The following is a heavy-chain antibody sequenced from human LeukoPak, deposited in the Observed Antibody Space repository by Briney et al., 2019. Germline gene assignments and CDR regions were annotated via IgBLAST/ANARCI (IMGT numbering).Heavy chain of an antibody. CDR3: ARAREAQWLVDY. Sequence: GGSLRLSCAASGFTFSHYWMHWVRQAPGKGLVWVSRISSDGSDTTYADSVKGRFTISRDNAKNTVYLQMNSLSAEDTGVYYCARAREAQWLVDYWGQGTLVTVSS. D-gene: IGHD6-19*01. J-gene: IGHJ4*02. V-gene: IGHV3-74*01. CDR2: ISSDGSDT. CDR1: GFTFSHYW.